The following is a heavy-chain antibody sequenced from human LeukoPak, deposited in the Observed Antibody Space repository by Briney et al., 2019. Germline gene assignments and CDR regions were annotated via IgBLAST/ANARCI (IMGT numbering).Heavy chain of an antibody. Sequence: GGSLRLPCAASGFTFSSYPMTWVRQAPGKGPEWVSFISDSGGITYYADSVKGRFTISRDNSKNTLYLQMNSLRAEDTAVYYCAKNTQYSGYYDCWGQGTLVAVSS. CDR2: ISDSGGIT. J-gene: IGHJ4*02. CDR3: AKNTQYSGYYDC. D-gene: IGHD6-6*01. V-gene: IGHV3-23*01. CDR1: GFTFSSYP.